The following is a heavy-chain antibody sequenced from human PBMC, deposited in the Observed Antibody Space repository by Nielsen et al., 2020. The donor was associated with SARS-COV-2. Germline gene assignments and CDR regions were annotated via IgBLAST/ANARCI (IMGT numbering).Heavy chain of an antibody. J-gene: IGHJ4*02. CDR2: IVSSSSVI. CDR3: ARTYSLNVPLDY. D-gene: IGHD2-21*01. CDR1: GFIFSDYN. V-gene: IGHV3-48*04. Sequence: GESLKISCAASGFIFSDYNMNWVRQAPGKGLEWLANIVSSSSVIYYADSVKGRFSISRDNAKNSLYLQMNSLRADDTAVYYCARTYSLNVPLDYWGQGTLVTASS.